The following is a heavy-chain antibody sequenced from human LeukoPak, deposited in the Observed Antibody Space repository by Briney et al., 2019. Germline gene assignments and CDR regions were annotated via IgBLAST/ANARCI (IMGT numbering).Heavy chain of an antibody. V-gene: IGHV4-59*01. CDR3: AKDFAYYDFWSGTAFDY. Sequence: SETLSLTCTVSGGSISSYYWSWIRQPPGKGLEWIGYIYYSGSTNYNPSLKSRVTISVDTSKNQSSLKLSSVTAADTAVYYCAKDFAYYDFWSGTAFDYWGQGTLVTVSS. J-gene: IGHJ4*02. D-gene: IGHD3-3*01. CDR1: GGSISSYY. CDR2: IYYSGST.